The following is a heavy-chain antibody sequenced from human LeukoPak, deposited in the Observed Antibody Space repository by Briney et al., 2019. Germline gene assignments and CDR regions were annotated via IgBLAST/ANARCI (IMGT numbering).Heavy chain of an antibody. CDR1: GFTVNSNY. CDR3: AREIHFTMVRGVIPFFDY. J-gene: IGHJ4*02. Sequence: GGSLRLSCAASGFTVNSNYMTWVRQAPGKGLEWVSVIYSGTNTHYTDSVIYSGGNTNYTDSVRGRFTISRDSAKNSLYLQMNSLRAEDTAVYYCAREIHFTMVRGVIPFFDYWGQGTLVTVSS. CDR2: IYSGTNTHYTDSVIYSGGNT. D-gene: IGHD3-10*01. V-gene: IGHV3-66*01.